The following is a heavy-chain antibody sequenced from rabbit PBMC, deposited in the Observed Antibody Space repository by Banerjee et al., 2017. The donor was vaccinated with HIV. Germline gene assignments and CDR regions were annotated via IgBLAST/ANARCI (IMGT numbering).Heavy chain of an antibody. CDR3: ARSAYYTYGYAGYAYASYGMDL. Sequence: EQLEESAGDLVKAEGSLTRTCTASGFCFSSSCWICWVRQPPGTGLEGIACIYAGSSGSTYYASWAKGRFTISKTSSTTVTLQMTSLTAADTATYFCARSAYYTYGYAGYAYASYGMDLWGPGHPGHRL. V-gene: IGHV1S45*01. D-gene: IGHD6-1*01. CDR1: GFCFSSSCW. J-gene: IGHJ6*01. CDR2: IYAGSSGST.